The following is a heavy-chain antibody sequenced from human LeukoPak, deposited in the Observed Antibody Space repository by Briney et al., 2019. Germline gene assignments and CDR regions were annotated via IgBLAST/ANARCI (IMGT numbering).Heavy chain of an antibody. D-gene: IGHD3-22*01. J-gene: IGHJ4*02. V-gene: IGHV4-59*01. CDR1: GGSISSYY. Sequence: PSETLSLTCTLSGGSISSYYWSWLRQPPGKGLEWIGYIYYSGSTNYNPSLKSRVTISVDTSKNQFSLKLSSVTAADTAVYYCARVYYYDSSGYSDIHFDYWGQGTLVTVSS. CDR3: ARVYYYDSSGYSDIHFDY. CDR2: IYYSGST.